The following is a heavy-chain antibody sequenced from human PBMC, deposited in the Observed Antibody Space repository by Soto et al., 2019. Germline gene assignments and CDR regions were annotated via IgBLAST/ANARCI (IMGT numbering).Heavy chain of an antibody. V-gene: IGHV4-4*02. CDR1: GGSISSSNW. Sequence: SETLSLTCAVSGGSISSSNWWSWVRQPPGKGLEWIGEIYHSGSTNYNPSLKSRVTISVDKSKNQFSLKLSSVTAADTAVYYCARAPDILTGYYGFDYWGQGTLVTVSS. J-gene: IGHJ4*02. D-gene: IGHD3-9*01. CDR2: IYHSGST. CDR3: ARAPDILTGYYGFDY.